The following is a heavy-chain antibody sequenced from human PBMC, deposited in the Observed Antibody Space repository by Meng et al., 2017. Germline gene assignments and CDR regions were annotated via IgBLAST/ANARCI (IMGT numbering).Heavy chain of an antibody. J-gene: IGHJ4*02. D-gene: IGHD1-1*01. CDR3: ARDPISERPDY. Sequence: GSLRLSCTVSAGSISSSTYYWGWIRQPPGKGLEWIGSIYYSGSTYYNPSLKSRVTVSVDTAKNQFSLKLDSVTAADTAVYYCARDPISERPDYWGQGALVTVSS. V-gene: IGHV4-39*07. CDR1: AGSISSSTYY. CDR2: IYYSGST.